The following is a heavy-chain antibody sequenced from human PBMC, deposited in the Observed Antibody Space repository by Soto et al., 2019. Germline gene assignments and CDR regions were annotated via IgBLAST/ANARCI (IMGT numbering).Heavy chain of an antibody. J-gene: IGHJ6*03. CDR2: INAGNGNT. D-gene: IGHD3-10*01. V-gene: IGHV1-3*01. CDR3: ARDSYYYGSGSYPPDYYYYMDV. Sequence: GASVKVSCKASGYTFTSYAMHWVRQAPGQRLEWMGWINAGNGNTKYSQKFQGRVTITRDTSASTAYMELSSLRSEDTAVYYCARDSYYYGSGSYPPDYYYYMDVWGKGTTVTVSS. CDR1: GYTFTSYA.